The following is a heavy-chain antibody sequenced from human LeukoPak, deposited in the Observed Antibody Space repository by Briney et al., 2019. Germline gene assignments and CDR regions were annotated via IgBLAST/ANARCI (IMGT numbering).Heavy chain of an antibody. J-gene: IGHJ3*02. V-gene: IGHV3-7*01. CDR3: ASVKLLWPAFDI. CDR1: GFTFSSYW. Sequence: GGSLRLSCAASGFTFSSYWMSWVRQAPGKGLEWVANIKEDESEKYYRDSVKGRFTISRDNSKNTLYLQMNSLRAEDTAVYYCASVKLLWPAFDIWGQGTMVTVSS. D-gene: IGHD3-10*01. CDR2: IKEDESEK.